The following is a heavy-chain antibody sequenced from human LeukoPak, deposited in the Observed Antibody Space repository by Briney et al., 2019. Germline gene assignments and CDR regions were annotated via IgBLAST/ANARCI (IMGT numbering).Heavy chain of an antibody. CDR3: VRGFDGTNAFYL. Sequence: GGSLRLSCGASGFIFTTYWMNWVRQAPGKGLEWVANIKQDGSETYYVDSVKGRFTISRDNDKNSVYLQMGSLRVEDTAVYYCVRGFDGTNAFYLWGQGTMVTVSA. CDR2: IKQDGSET. D-gene: IGHD3-9*01. J-gene: IGHJ3*01. CDR1: GFIFTTYW. V-gene: IGHV3-7*01.